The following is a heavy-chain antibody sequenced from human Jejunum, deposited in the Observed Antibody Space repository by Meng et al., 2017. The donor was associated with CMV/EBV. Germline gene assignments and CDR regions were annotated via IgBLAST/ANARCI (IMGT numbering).Heavy chain of an antibody. D-gene: IGHD5-12*01. CDR1: ISSGASY. CDR3: ARISITTISGPYYYGLDV. CDR2: IYYSGNT. V-gene: IGHV4-30-4*08. Sequence: ISSGASYWSWIRQPPGKGLEWIGYIYYSGNTNYNPSLKSRVSMSLDTSKNQFSLKLSSVTAADTAVYYCARISITTISGPYYYGLDVWGQGTTVTVSS. J-gene: IGHJ6*02.